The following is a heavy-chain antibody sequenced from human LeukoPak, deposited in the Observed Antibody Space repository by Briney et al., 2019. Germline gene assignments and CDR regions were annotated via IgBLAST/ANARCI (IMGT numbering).Heavy chain of an antibody. CDR3: ACMTTVTTDGGDYYGMDV. CDR1: GFTFSSYA. D-gene: IGHD4-17*01. Sequence: GGSLRLSCAASGFTFSSYAMHWVRQAPGKGLEWVAVISYDGSNKYYADSVKGRFTISRDNSKNTPYLQMNSLRAEDTAVYYCACMTTVTTDGGDYYGMDVWGQGTTVTVSS. V-gene: IGHV3-30*04. CDR2: ISYDGSNK. J-gene: IGHJ6*02.